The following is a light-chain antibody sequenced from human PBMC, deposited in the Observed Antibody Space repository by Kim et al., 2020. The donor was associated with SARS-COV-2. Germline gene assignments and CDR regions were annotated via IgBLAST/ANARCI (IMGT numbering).Light chain of an antibody. CDR3: QQYNNRPPLT. CDR2: GAS. V-gene: IGKV3-15*01. J-gene: IGKJ4*01. Sequence: EIVMTQSPATLSVSPGERVTLSCRASQSVSTNLAWYQQKPGQAPRLLIHGASTRATGIPARFSGSGSGTDFTLTISSLQSEDFAMYYCQQYNNRPPLTFGGGTKGGIK. CDR1: QSVSTN.